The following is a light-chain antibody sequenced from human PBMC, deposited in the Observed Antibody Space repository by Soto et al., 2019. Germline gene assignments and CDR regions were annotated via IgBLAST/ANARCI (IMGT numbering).Light chain of an antibody. CDR1: SSDVGGYNY. CDR2: EVS. Sequence: QSALTQPASVSGSPGQSITICCTRTSSDVGGYNYVSWYQQHPGKAPKLMIFEVSNRPSGVSNRFSGSKSGSTASLTISGLQAEDEADYYCSSYTNSNTQVFGGGTKLTVL. V-gene: IGLV2-14*01. CDR3: SSYTNSNTQV. J-gene: IGLJ3*02.